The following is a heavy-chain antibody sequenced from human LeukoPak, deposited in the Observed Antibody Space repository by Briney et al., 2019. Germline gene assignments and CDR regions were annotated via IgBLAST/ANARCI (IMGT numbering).Heavy chain of an antibody. CDR3: ARPITAAAMYYFDY. Sequence: ASVKVSCKASGYTFTNYGIGWVQQAPGQGLAWMGWFNAYDGYTNYAQKFQGRVTMTTDTSTSTAYMELRSLRSDDTAVYYCARPITAAAMYYFDYWGQGTLVTVSS. V-gene: IGHV1-18*01. CDR2: FNAYDGYT. CDR1: GYTFTNYG. J-gene: IGHJ4*02. D-gene: IGHD6-13*01.